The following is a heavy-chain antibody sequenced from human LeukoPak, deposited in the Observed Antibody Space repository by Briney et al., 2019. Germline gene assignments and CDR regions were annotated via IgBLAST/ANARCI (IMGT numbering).Heavy chain of an antibody. CDR2: ISSSSSYI. J-gene: IGHJ3*02. CDR3: ARAANSGDAFDI. D-gene: IGHD4/OR15-4a*01. V-gene: IGHV3-21*01. CDR1: GFTFSSYS. Sequence: PGGSLRLSCAASGFTFSSYSMNWVRQAPGKGLEWVSSISSSSSYIYYADSVKGRFTISRDNAKNSLYLQMNSLRAEDTAVYYCARAANSGDAFDIWGQGTMVTVSS.